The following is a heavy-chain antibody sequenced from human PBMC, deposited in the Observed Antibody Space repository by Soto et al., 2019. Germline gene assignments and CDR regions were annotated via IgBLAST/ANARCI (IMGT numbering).Heavy chain of an antibody. V-gene: IGHV4-30-4*01. CDR1: GGSISSGDYY. CDR2: IYYSGST. Sequence: QVQLQESGPGLVKPSQTLSLTCTVSGGSISSGDYYWSWIRQPPGKGLEWIGYIYYSGSTYYNPSLKSRVTLSVETSKNQFPLKLSSVTAADTAVYYCARTPPLGYFDYWGQGTLVTVSS. J-gene: IGHJ4*02. CDR3: ARTPPLGYFDY.